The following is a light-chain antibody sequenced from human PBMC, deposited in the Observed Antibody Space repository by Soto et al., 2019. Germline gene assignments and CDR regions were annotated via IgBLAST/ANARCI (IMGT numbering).Light chain of an antibody. CDR3: QQYGNSPIT. CDR1: QYIGSN. V-gene: IGKV3-15*01. Sequence: EIVITQSPATLSVSPGERATLSCRASQYIGSNLAWYQQKTGQAPRLLIYGASTRATGIPARFSGSGSGTDFTLTISRLETEDFAVYYCQQYGNSPITFGQGPKVDIK. CDR2: GAS. J-gene: IGKJ1*01.